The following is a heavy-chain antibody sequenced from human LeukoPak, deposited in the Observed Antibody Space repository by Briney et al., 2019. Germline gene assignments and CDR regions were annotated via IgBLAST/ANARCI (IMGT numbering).Heavy chain of an antibody. V-gene: IGHV1-46*01. CDR2: INPTGGST. J-gene: IGHJ5*02. CDR1: GYIFISYY. Sequence: GASVKVSCKASGYIFISYYMHWVRQAPGQGLEWMGLINPTGGSTGYAQKFQGRVTMTRDMSTSTDYMELSSLRSEDTAIYYCARDNSVGDNAWWFDPWGQGTLVTVSS. CDR3: ARDNSVGDNAWWFDP. D-gene: IGHD1-26*01.